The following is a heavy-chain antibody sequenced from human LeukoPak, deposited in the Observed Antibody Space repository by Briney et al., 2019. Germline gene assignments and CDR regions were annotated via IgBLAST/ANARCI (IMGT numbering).Heavy chain of an antibody. CDR2: ISSSSSYI. V-gene: IGHV3-21*01. J-gene: IGHJ3*02. CDR3: AGLVVITPYDAFGI. D-gene: IGHD3-22*01. CDR1: GFTFSSYS. Sequence: GGSLRLSCAASGFTFSSYSMNWVRQAPGKGLEWVSSISSSSSYIYYADSVKGRFTISRDNAKNSLYLQMSSLRAEDTAVYYCAGLVVITPYDAFGIWGQGTMVTVSS.